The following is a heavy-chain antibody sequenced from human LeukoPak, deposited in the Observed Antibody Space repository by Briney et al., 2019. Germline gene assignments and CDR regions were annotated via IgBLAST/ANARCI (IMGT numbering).Heavy chain of an antibody. CDR1: GFTFSSYG. D-gene: IGHD3-10*01. CDR3: AKDISYYYGSGSLDY. CDR2: ISYDGSNK. Sequence: GGSLRLSCAASGFTFSSYGMHWVRQAPGKGLEWVAVISYDGSNKYYADSVKGRLTISRDNSKNTLYLQMNSLRAEDTAVYYCAKDISYYYGSGSLDYWGQGTLVIVSS. V-gene: IGHV3-30*18. J-gene: IGHJ4*02.